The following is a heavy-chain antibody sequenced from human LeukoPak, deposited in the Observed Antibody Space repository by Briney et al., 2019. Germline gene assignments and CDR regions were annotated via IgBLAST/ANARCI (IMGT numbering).Heavy chain of an antibody. CDR1: GYSISSSYY. CDR3: ARVYGSGSYYNGYYYYYMDV. Sequence: SETLSLTCTVSGYSISSSYYWGWIRQPPGNGLEWIGSIYYSGSTYYNPSLKSRVTISVDTSKNQFSLKLSSVTAADTAVYYCARVYGSGSYYNGYYYYYMDVWGKGTTVTISS. CDR2: IYYSGST. D-gene: IGHD3-10*01. V-gene: IGHV4-38-2*02. J-gene: IGHJ6*03.